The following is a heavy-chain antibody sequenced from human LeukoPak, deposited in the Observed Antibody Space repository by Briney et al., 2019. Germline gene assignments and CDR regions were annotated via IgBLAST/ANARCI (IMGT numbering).Heavy chain of an antibody. Sequence: ASVKVSCKASGYYFTGYFINWVRQAPGQGLEWMGWINPKSGGTNYGQKFQGRVTMTRDTSISTAYMELSRLRFDDTAVYYCARGGSSGWYVQNYFDTWGQGTLVTVSS. D-gene: IGHD6-19*01. V-gene: IGHV1-2*02. CDR1: GYYFTGYF. J-gene: IGHJ5*02. CDR3: ARGGSSGWYVQNYFDT. CDR2: INPKSGGT.